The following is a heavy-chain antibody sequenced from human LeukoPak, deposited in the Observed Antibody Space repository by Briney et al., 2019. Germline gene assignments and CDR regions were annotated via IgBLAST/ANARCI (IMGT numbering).Heavy chain of an antibody. CDR3: TRGSIAYYYMDV. D-gene: IGHD3-22*01. CDR1: GGSISSSSYY. Sequence: PSETLSLTCTVSGGSISSSSYYWGWIRQPPGKGLEWIGTIYYSGSTYYKPSLKSRVTISVDTSKNQFSLKLSSVTAADTAVYYCTRGSIAYYYMDVWGKGTTVTISS. V-gene: IGHV4-39*07. CDR2: IYYSGST. J-gene: IGHJ6*03.